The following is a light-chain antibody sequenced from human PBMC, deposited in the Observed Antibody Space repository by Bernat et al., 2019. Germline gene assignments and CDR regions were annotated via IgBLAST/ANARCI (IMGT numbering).Light chain of an antibody. CDR3: QQYGTSPPLT. CDR2: GVS. CDR1: QSVSSSP. Sequence: EIVLTQSPGTLSLSPGERATLSCRASQSVSSSPIGWYQQKPGQAPRLLMYGVSSRAAGIPDRFSGSGSGTDFTLTISRLEPGDSAVYYCQQYGTSPPLTFGGGTKVEIK. J-gene: IGKJ4*01. V-gene: IGKV3-20*01.